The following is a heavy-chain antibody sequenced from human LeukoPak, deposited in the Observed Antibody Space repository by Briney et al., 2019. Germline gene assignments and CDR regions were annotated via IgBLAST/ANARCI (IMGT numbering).Heavy chain of an antibody. Sequence: GGSLRLSCAASGITLSSYNMNWVRQAPGKGLEWVSSITSSSTYIYYADSVKGRFSISRDNARNSMYLQMNSLRAEDTAVSYCARVIRNASYYYYYMDVWGKGTTVTVSS. CDR2: ITSSSTYI. J-gene: IGHJ6*03. CDR3: ARVIRNASYYYYYMDV. V-gene: IGHV3-21*01. CDR1: GITLSSYN.